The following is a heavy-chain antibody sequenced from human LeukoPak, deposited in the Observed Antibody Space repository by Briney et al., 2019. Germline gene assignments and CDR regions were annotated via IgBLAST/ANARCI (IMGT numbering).Heavy chain of an antibody. CDR1: GFTFSSYG. CDR2: IRYDGSNK. J-gene: IGHJ3*02. D-gene: IGHD5-12*01. V-gene: IGHV3-30*02. CDR3: AKEREATGAFDI. Sequence: PGGSLRLSCAASGFTFSSYGMHWVRQAPGEGLEWVAFIRYDGSNKYYADSVKGRFTISRDNSKNTLYLQMNSLRAEDTAVYYCAKEREATGAFDIWGQGTMVTVSS.